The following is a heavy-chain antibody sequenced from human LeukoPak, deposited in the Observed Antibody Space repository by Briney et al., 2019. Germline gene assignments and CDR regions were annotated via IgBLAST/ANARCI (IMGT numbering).Heavy chain of an antibody. Sequence: GGSLRLSCAASGFTFSSYEMNWVRQAPGKGLEWVSYISSSGSTIYYADSVKGRFTISRDNAKNSLYLQMNSLRAEDTAVYYCARAVDYYDSYYFDYWGQGTLVTASS. V-gene: IGHV3-48*03. CDR3: ARAVDYYDSYYFDY. J-gene: IGHJ4*02. CDR1: GFTFSSYE. D-gene: IGHD3-22*01. CDR2: ISSSGSTI.